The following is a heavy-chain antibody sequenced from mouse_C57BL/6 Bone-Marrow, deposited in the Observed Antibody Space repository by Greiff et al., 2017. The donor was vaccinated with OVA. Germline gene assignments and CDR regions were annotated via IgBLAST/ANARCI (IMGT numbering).Heavy chain of an antibody. J-gene: IGHJ4*01. CDR1: GYTFTSYW. CDR2: IDPSDSYT. Sequence: QVQLQQPGAELVMPGASVKLSCKASGYTFTSYWMHWVKQRPGQGLEWIGEIDPSDSYTNYNHKFKGKSTLTVDKSSSTAYMQLSSLTSEDSAVYYCARGWLLRGYYAMDYWGQGTSVTVSS. CDR3: ARGWLLRGYYAMDY. D-gene: IGHD2-3*01. V-gene: IGHV1-69*01.